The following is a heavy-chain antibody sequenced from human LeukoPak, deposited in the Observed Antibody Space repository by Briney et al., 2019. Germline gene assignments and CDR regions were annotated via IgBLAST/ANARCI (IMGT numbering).Heavy chain of an antibody. J-gene: IGHJ4*02. CDR3: TTELWYYYDSSGYYDNY. CDR1: GFTFSDAW. CDR2: IKSKTDGGTT. Sequence: PEGSLRLSRAASGFTFSDAWMNWVRQAPGKGLEWVGRIKSKTDGGTTDYAAPVKGRFTISRDDSKNTLYLQMNSLKTEDTAVYYCTTELWYYYDSSGYYDNYWGQGTLVTVSS. V-gene: IGHV3-15*07. D-gene: IGHD3-22*01.